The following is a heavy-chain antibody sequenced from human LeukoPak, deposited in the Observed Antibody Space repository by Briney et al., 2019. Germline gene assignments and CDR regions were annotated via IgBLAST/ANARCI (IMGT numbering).Heavy chain of an antibody. D-gene: IGHD3-22*01. CDR2: IYYSGST. CDR1: RGSINSNTYY. Sequence: TSETLSLTCTVSRGSINSNTYYWGWIRQPPGKGLEWIGTIYYSGSTYYSPSLKSRVTISEDTSKNQFSLKLSSVTAADTAVYYCASGRYYYVSRAYHGVANWGQGTLVTVSS. CDR3: ASGRYYYVSRAYHGVAN. V-gene: IGHV4-39*01. J-gene: IGHJ4*02.